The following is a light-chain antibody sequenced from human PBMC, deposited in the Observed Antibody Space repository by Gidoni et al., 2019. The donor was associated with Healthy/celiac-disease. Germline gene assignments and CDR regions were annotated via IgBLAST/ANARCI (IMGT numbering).Light chain of an antibody. V-gene: IGLV2-14*01. CDR1: SSDVGGYNY. Sequence: QSALTQPASVSGSPGQSITISCTGTSSDVGGYNYVSWYQQQPGKAPKLMIYEVSNRPSGVPDRFSGSKSGNTASLTISGLQAEDEADYYCSSYTSSSTLVFGGGTKLTVL. CDR2: EVS. J-gene: IGLJ2*01. CDR3: SSYTSSSTLV.